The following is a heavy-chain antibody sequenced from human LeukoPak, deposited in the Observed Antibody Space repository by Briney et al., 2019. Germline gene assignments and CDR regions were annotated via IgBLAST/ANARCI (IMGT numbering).Heavy chain of an antibody. CDR1: GFTFDDYG. V-gene: IGHV3-20*04. CDR2: INWNGGST. D-gene: IGHD3-22*01. CDR3: ARVGSSYYNDSSAI. Sequence: GGSLRLSCAASGFTFDDYGMSWVRQAPGKGLEWVSGINWNGGSTGYADSVKGRFTISRDNAKNSLYLQMNSLRAEDTALYYCARVGSSYYNDSSAIWGQGTMVTVSS. J-gene: IGHJ3*02.